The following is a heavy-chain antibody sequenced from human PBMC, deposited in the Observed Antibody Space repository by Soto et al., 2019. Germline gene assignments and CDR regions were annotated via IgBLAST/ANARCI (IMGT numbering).Heavy chain of an antibody. V-gene: IGHV3-74*01. CDR2: MNSDGSRA. CDR1: GFTFSTYL. CDR3: VRDGYPAWVYGVDV. Sequence: PGGSLRLSCTASGFTFSTYLMHWVRQSPGKGLVWVSRMNSDGSRADYADSVKGRFTISRDNARNTLYLQMNSLRAEDTAVYYCVRDGYPAWVYGVDVWGQGTTVTVSS. J-gene: IGHJ6*02. D-gene: IGHD5-18*01.